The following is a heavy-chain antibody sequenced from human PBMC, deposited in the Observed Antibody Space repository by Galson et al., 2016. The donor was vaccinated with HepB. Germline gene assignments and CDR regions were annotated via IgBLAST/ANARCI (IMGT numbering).Heavy chain of an antibody. CDR3: ARHYDIVTGPWPYYFDY. J-gene: IGHJ4*02. Sequence: SLRLSCAGSGFTFTSYSMNWVRQAPGKGLQWLSYISGSSGTIYYADSVQGRFTISRDNAKNSLYLQLNGLRDEDTAVYYCARHYDIVTGPWPYYFDYWGQGTLVTVSS. V-gene: IGHV3-48*02. CDR1: GFTFTSYS. CDR2: ISGSSGTI. D-gene: IGHD3-9*01.